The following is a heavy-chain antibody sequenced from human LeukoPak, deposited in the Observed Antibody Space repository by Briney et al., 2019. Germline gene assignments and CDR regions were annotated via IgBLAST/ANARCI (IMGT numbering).Heavy chain of an antibody. CDR3: ARTVARDYYGSGSPQGYNWFDP. D-gene: IGHD3-10*01. CDR2: IIPILGIA. V-gene: IGHV1-69*04. Sequence: SVKVSCKASEGTFSSYAISWVRQAPGQGLEWMGRIIPILGIANYAQKFQGRVTITADKSTSTAYMELSSLRSEDTAVYYCARTVARDYYGSGSPQGYNWFDPWGQGTLVTVSS. CDR1: EGTFSSYA. J-gene: IGHJ5*02.